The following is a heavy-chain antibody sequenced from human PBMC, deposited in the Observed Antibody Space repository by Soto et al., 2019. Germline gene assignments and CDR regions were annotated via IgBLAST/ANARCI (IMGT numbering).Heavy chain of an antibody. Sequence: GGSLRLSCAASGFTFSSYGMHWVRQAPGKGLEWVAVIWYDGSNKYYADSVKGRFTISRDNSKNTLYLQMNSLRAEDTAVYYCARDWFSRRWSITGTTGVFDYWGQGTLVTVSS. J-gene: IGHJ4*02. D-gene: IGHD1-7*01. CDR3: ARDWFSRRWSITGTTGVFDY. CDR2: IWYDGSNK. V-gene: IGHV3-33*01. CDR1: GFTFSSYG.